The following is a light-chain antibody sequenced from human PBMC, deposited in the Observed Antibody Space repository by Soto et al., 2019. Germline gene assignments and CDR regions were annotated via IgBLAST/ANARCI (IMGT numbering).Light chain of an antibody. CDR1: SSDIGGYNY. Sequence: QSALTQPRSVSGSPGQSVTISCTGTSSDIGGYNYVSWYQQHPGKAPKVMIYDVSKRPSGVPDRFSGSKSGNTASLTISGLQADDEADYYCCSYAGSYTLVXGGGTKLTVL. V-gene: IGLV2-11*01. CDR3: CSYAGSYTLV. J-gene: IGLJ2*01. CDR2: DVS.